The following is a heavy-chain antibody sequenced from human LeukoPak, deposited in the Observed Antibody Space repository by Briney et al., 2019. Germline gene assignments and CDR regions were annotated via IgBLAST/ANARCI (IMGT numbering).Heavy chain of an antibody. Sequence: GGSLRLSCAASGFTFSSYAMSWVRQAPGKGLEWVSAISGSGGSTYYADSVKGRFTTSRDNAKNSLYLQMNSLRAEDTAVYYCVCGLEYYDSSGYYGWGQGTLVTVSS. V-gene: IGHV3-23*01. CDR3: VCGLEYYDSSGYYG. J-gene: IGHJ4*02. CDR1: GFTFSSYA. CDR2: ISGSGGST. D-gene: IGHD3-22*01.